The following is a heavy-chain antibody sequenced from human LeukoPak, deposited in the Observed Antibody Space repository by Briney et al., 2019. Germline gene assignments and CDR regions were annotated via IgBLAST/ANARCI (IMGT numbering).Heavy chain of an antibody. CDR2: MNPNSGNT. V-gene: IGHV1-8*02. Sequence: GASVKVSCKASGYTFTGYYMHWVRQAPGQGLEWMGWMNPNSGNTGYAQKFQGRVTMTRNTSISTAYMELSSLRSEDTAVYYCAGGGDGYRDDAFDIWGQGTMVTVSS. J-gene: IGHJ3*02. CDR1: GYTFTGYY. D-gene: IGHD5-24*01. CDR3: AGGGDGYRDDAFDI.